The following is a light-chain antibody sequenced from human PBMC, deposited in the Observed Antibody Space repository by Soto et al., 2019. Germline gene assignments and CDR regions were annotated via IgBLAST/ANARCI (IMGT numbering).Light chain of an antibody. CDR2: AAS. CDR1: QGISNY. V-gene: IGKV1-27*01. J-gene: IGKJ1*01. CDR3: QKYTGAPWT. Sequence: DIQMTQSPSSLSASVGDRVTITCRASQGISNYLAWYQQKPGKVPKLLIYAASTLQSGVPSRFSGSGSGTDFTLNISSLQPEDVATYYRQKYTGAPWTFDQGTKVEIE.